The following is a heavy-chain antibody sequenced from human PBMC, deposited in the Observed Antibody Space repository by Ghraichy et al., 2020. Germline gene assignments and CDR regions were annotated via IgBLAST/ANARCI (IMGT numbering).Heavy chain of an antibody. Sequence: GGSLRLSCAASGFTVGNNYMRWVRQAPGKGLEWVSLIYSGGSTYYADSVRGRFTISRDNSKNTLYLQMNSLRAEDMAVYYCATSPNACYWGQGTLVIVSS. J-gene: IGHJ4*02. CDR3: ATSPNACY. CDR1: GFTVGNNY. V-gene: IGHV3-66*01. CDR2: IYSGGST.